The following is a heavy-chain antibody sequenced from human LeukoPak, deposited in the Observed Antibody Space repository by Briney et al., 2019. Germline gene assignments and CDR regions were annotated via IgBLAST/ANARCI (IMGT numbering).Heavy chain of an antibody. CDR1: GFTFSSYS. CDR3: ASGVVSSGYFDDAFDI. V-gene: IGHV3-21*01. D-gene: IGHD3-22*01. J-gene: IGHJ3*02. Sequence: GGSLRLSCAASGFTFSSYSMNWVRQAPGKGLEGVSSIGSSSSYIYYADSVKGRFTISRDNAKNSLYLQMNSLRAEDTAVYYCASGVVSSGYFDDAFDIWGQGTMVTVSS. CDR2: IGSSSSYI.